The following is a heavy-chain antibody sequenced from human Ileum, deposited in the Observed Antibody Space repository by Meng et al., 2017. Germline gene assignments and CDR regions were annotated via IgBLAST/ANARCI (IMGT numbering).Heavy chain of an antibody. CDR1: GFSFSSNS. CDR3: ARGRVVVSAAPLDS. CDR2: ISSSSS. V-gene: IGHV3-21*01. J-gene: IGHJ4*02. D-gene: IGHD2-15*01. Sequence: EVQLVESGGGLVKPGGSLRLSCVASGFSFSSNSMTWVRQAPGKGLEWVASISSSSSYADSVKGRFTISRDNAKNSLYLQMNSLRVEDMAVYYCARGRVVVSAAPLDSWGQGTLVTVSS.